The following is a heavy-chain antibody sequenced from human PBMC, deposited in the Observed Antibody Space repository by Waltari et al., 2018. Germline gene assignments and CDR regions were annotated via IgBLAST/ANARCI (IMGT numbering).Heavy chain of an antibody. CDR2: VLGSGRT. Sequence: QLQLQESGPGLVKPSGTLSLICAVSGDSMSNNWWSWVRQSPGKGLEWIGQVLGSGRTNYNPSFASRVTISLDTSTYQFALKMTSAIAADTALYYCARDRGRGLYLDTWGQGILVTVSP. D-gene: IGHD2-15*01. J-gene: IGHJ4*02. V-gene: IGHV4-4*02. CDR3: ARDRGRGLYLDT. CDR1: GDSMSNNW.